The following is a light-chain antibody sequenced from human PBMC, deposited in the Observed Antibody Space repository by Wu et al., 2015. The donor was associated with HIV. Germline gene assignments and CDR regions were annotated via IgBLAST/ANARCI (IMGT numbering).Light chain of an antibody. V-gene: IGKV3-11*01. Sequence: EIVVTQSPATLSLSPGGRATLSCRASQSIGTYLAWYQHKPGQSPRLLIYDASSRATGIPARFSGSGSGTDFTLTINSLEPEDSAVYYCQQRKFWGTFGGGTKVEI. CDR2: DAS. CDR1: QSIGTY. J-gene: IGKJ4*01. CDR3: QQRKFWGT.